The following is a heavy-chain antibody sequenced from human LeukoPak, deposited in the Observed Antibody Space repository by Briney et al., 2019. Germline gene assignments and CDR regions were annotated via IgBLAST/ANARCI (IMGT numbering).Heavy chain of an antibody. CDR3: ARNDYDILTGFHRRPFDI. CDR2: IDPSDSYT. V-gene: IGHV5-10-1*01. CDR1: GYSFTSYW. J-gene: IGHJ3*02. Sequence: PGESLKISCKGSGYSFTSYWINWVRQMPGKGLEWMGRIDPSDSYTNYSPSFQGHVTISADKSISTACLQWSSLKASDTAMYYCARNDYDILTGFHRRPFDIWGQGTMVTVSS. D-gene: IGHD3-9*01.